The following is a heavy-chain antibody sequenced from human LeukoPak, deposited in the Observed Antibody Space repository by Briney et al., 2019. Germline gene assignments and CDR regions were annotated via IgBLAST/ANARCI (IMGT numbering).Heavy chain of an antibody. CDR2: IIPIFGTA. CDR3: AREGNRMATTYFDY. V-gene: IGHV1-69*13. Sequence: GASVKVSCKASGGTFSSYAISWVRQAPGQGLEWMGGIIPIFGTANYAQKFQGRVTITADESTSTAYMELSSLRSEDTAVYYCAREGNRMATTYFDYWGQGTLVTVSS. CDR1: GGTFSSYA. J-gene: IGHJ4*02. D-gene: IGHD5-24*01.